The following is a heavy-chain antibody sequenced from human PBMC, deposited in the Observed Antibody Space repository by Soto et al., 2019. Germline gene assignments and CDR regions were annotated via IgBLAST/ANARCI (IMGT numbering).Heavy chain of an antibody. Sequence: SETLSLTCAVYGGSFSGYYWSWIRQPPGKGLEWIGEINHSGSTNYNPSLKSRVTISVDTSKNQFSLKLSSVTAADTAVYYCARAHSSSWYVDNYYYYYMDVWGKGTTVTVSS. CDR1: GGSFSGYY. J-gene: IGHJ6*03. CDR2: INHSGST. CDR3: ARAHSSSWYVDNYYYYYMDV. V-gene: IGHV4-34*01. D-gene: IGHD6-13*01.